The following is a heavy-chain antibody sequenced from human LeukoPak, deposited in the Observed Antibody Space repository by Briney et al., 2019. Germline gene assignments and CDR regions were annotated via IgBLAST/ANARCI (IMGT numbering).Heavy chain of an antibody. V-gene: IGHV3-53*01. CDR1: GFTVSSNY. CDR3: ARDLKLLWFGELSNGMDV. CDR2: IYSGGST. J-gene: IGHJ6*02. D-gene: IGHD3-10*01. Sequence: PGGSLRLSCAASGFTVSSNYMSWVRQAPGKGLEWVSVIYSGGSTYYADSVKGRFAISRDNSKNTLYLQMNSLRAEDTAVYYCARDLKLLWFGELSNGMDVWGQGTTVTVSS.